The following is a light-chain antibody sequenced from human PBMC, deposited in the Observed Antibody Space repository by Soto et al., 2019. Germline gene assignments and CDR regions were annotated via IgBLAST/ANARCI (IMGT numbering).Light chain of an antibody. CDR1: SSNIGSNY. J-gene: IGLJ2*01. CDR2: RNN. V-gene: IGLV1-47*01. CDR3: GGWDDSLSGPV. Sequence: QSVLTQPPSASGTPGQRVNISCSGSSSNIGSNYVYWYRQFPGAAPKLLIQRNNQRPSGVPARFSGSKSGTSASLAIRGLRSEDEADYYCGGWDDSLSGPVFGGGTKVSGL.